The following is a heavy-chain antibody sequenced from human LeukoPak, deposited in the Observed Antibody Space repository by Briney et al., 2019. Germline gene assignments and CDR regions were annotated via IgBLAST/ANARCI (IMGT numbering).Heavy chain of an antibody. V-gene: IGHV3-9*03. J-gene: IGHJ4*02. D-gene: IGHD1-26*01. CDR2: ISWNSGSI. Sequence: PGGSLRLSCAASGFTFDDYAMHWVRQAPGKGLEWVSGISWNSGSIGYADSVKGRFTISRDNAKNSLYLQMNSLRAEDMALYYCAKDRGKGSGSYYQDYWGQGTLVTVSS. CDR3: AKDRGKGSGSYYQDY. CDR1: GFTFDDYA.